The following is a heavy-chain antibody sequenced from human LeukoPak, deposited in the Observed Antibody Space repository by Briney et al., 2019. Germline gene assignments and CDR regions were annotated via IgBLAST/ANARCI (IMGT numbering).Heavy chain of an antibody. J-gene: IGHJ6*03. CDR1: GFTFSSYA. CDR2: IYSGGRT. D-gene: IGHD3-10*01. V-gene: IGHV3-66*01. Sequence: GGSLRLSCAASGFTFSSYAMSWVRQAPGKGLEWVSVIYSGGRTYYADSVKGRFTISRDNSKNTLYLQLNSLRAEDTAVYYCARDRYGSGSLDYYYYYMDVWGKGTTVTISS. CDR3: ARDRYGSGSLDYYYYYMDV.